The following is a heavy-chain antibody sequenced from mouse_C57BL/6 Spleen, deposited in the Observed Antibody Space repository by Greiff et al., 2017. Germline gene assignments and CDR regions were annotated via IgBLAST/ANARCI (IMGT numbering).Heavy chain of an antibody. CDR1: GFTFSSYA. V-gene: IGHV5-4*01. CDR2: SSDGGRYT. CDR3: ARSAYYSNSLDY. J-gene: IGHJ2*01. D-gene: IGHD2-5*01. Sequence: EVHLVESGGGLVKPGGSLKLSCAASGFTFSSYAMSWVRQTPEKRLEWVATSSDGGRYTYYPANVQGRFTISRDNAKNNLYLQMSHLKSEATAMYYCARSAYYSNSLDYWGQGAALTVSS.